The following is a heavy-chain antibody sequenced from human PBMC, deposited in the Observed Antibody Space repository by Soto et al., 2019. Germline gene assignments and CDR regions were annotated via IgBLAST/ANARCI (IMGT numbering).Heavy chain of an antibody. V-gene: IGHV4-4*02. J-gene: IGHJ4*02. CDR2: VYHSGST. Sequence: QVQLQESGPGLVKPSGTLSLTCAVSGGSISTSNWWSWVRQPPGKGLEWIGEVYHSGSTNYNPSFKSRIRKSRGKSKNQVSLKLNSVTAADTALYYCARNSTRGTRFDYWGQGSLVPVSS. CDR1: GGSISTSNW. CDR3: ARNSTRGTRFDY. D-gene: IGHD1-1*01.